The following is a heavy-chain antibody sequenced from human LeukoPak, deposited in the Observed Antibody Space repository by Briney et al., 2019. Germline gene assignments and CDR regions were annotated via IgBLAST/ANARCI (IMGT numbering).Heavy chain of an antibody. Sequence: PGGSLRLSCAASGFTFSSYSMNWVRQAPGKWLEWVSSISSSSSYIYYADSVKGRFTISRDNAKNSLYLQMNSLRAEDTAVYYCARAQPIYDSSGYYYGTEYFQHWGQGTLVTVSS. D-gene: IGHD3-22*01. V-gene: IGHV3-21*01. CDR2: ISSSSSYI. CDR3: ARAQPIYDSSGYYYGTEYFQH. CDR1: GFTFSSYS. J-gene: IGHJ1*01.